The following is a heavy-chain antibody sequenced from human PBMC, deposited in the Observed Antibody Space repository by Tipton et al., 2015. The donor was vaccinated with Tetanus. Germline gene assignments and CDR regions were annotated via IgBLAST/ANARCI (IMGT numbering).Heavy chain of an antibody. Sequence: TLSLTCSVSNGSLTVGGYYWSWIRQHPGKGPEWLGYIFYIGTTYYNPSLQSRISISADTSKNQFSLRLTSVTAADTAVYYCARGTGDYWGQGTLVTVSS. D-gene: IGHD1-14*01. CDR1: NGSLTVGGYY. CDR3: ARGTGDY. J-gene: IGHJ4*02. V-gene: IGHV4-31*03. CDR2: IFYIGTT.